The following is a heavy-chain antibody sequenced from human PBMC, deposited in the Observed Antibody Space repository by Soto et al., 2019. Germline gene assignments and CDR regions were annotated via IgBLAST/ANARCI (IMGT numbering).Heavy chain of an antibody. J-gene: IGHJ4*02. V-gene: IGHV3-23*01. D-gene: IGHD6-13*01. Sequence: EVQLLESGGGLVQTGGSLRLSCAASGFTFTSYAMTWVRQAPGKGLEWVSAISGGGGNTYYAASVKGRFTISRDSSKNTLYLQMNSLRTEDTAVYYCAKHDGHSSSWVDYWGQGTLVSVSS. CDR3: AKHDGHSSSWVDY. CDR1: GFTFTSYA. CDR2: ISGGGGNT.